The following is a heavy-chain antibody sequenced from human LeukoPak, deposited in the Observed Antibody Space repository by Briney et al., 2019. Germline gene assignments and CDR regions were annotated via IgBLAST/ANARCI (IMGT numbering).Heavy chain of an antibody. J-gene: IGHJ6*04. CDR3: ASLPPPQGMDV. CDR1: GFTVSSNY. D-gene: IGHD1-14*01. CDR2: IYSGGST. V-gene: IGHV3-53*01. Sequence: GGSLRLSCAASGFTVSSNYMSWVRQAPGKGLEWVSVIYSGGSTYYADSVKGRFTISRDNSKNTLYLQMNSLRAEDTAVYYCASLPPPQGMDVWGKGTTVTVSS.